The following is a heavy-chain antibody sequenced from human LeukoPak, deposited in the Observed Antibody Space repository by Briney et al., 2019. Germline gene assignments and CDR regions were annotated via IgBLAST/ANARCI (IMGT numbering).Heavy chain of an antibody. D-gene: IGHD5-18*01. V-gene: IGHV3-23*01. Sequence: PGGSLRLSCAASGFTFSSYAMSWVRQAPGKGLEWVSAISGSGGSTYYADSVKGRFTISRDNSKNTLYLQMNSLRAEDTAVYYCAKDLRGYSYGYAGGPGGTWGQGTLVTVSS. CDR2: ISGSGGST. J-gene: IGHJ5*02. CDR3: AKDLRGYSYGYAGGPGGT. CDR1: GFTFSSYA.